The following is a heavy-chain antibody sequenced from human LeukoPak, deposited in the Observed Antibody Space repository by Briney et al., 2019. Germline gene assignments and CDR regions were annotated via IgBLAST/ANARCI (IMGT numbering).Heavy chain of an antibody. Sequence: ASVNVSRKASGYTFTNYAVHWVRQAPGQRLEWMGWINAGNGNTKYSQKFQDRVTITRDTSASTVYMELSSLRSEDTSVYYCARSSGFGMDVWGQGTTVTVSS. D-gene: IGHD6-19*01. J-gene: IGHJ6*02. V-gene: IGHV1-3*01. CDR3: ARSSGFGMDV. CDR2: INAGNGNT. CDR1: GYTFTNYA.